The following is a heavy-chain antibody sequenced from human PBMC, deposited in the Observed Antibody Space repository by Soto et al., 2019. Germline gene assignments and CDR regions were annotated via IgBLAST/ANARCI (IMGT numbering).Heavy chain of an antibody. CDR3: ARAKITGTFDP. Sequence: SQTLSLTCAISGDSVSSTTAVWNWIRQSPSRGLEWLGRTYYRSKWYFDYEVSVKSRMTLNPDTSKNQFSLQLNSVTPEDTAVYYCARAKITGTFDPWSQGTLVTVSS. CDR1: GDSVSSTTAV. CDR2: TYYRSKWYF. D-gene: IGHD1-7*01. V-gene: IGHV6-1*01. J-gene: IGHJ5*02.